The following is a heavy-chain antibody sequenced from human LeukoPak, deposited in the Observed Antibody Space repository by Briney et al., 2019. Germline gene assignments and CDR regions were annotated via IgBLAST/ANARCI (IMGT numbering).Heavy chain of an antibody. CDR3: ARGRYGSSTSCYNY. J-gene: IGHJ4*02. Sequence: ASVKVSCKASGYTFTSYDINWVRQATGQGLEWMGWMNPNSGNTGYAQKSQGRVTMTRNTSISTAYMELSSLRSEDTAVYYCARGRYGSSTSCYNYWGQGTLVTVSS. D-gene: IGHD2-2*02. V-gene: IGHV1-8*01. CDR2: MNPNSGNT. CDR1: GYTFTSYD.